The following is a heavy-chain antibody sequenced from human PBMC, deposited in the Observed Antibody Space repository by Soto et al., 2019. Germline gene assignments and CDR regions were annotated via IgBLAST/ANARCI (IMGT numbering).Heavy chain of an antibody. D-gene: IGHD2-2*01. CDR3: ARDDYSNYFKY. V-gene: IGHV1-18*01. J-gene: IGHJ4*02. Sequence: QVQLGQSGAAVKKPGASVKVSCKASGYIFTSYAISWLRQAPGQGLEWMGWISAYNGNTNYAQKFQDRVTMTTDPSTSTAYMELRSLRSDDTAVYYCARDDYSNYFKYWGQGTLVTVSS. CDR1: GYIFTSYA. CDR2: ISAYNGNT.